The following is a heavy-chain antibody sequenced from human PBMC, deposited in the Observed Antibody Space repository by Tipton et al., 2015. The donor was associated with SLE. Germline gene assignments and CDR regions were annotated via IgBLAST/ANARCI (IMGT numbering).Heavy chain of an antibody. CDR2: IYYSGTA. Sequence: LRLSCTISGDSISNNNYYWSWIRQPPGKGLEWIGFIYYSGTATYSPSLKGRVTISVDTSKKQFSLKLSSVTAADTAVYYCARSEYSSGLIDYWGQGTLVTVSS. CDR1: GDSISNNNYY. D-gene: IGHD6-19*01. CDR3: ARSEYSSGLIDY. V-gene: IGHV4-61*01. J-gene: IGHJ4*02.